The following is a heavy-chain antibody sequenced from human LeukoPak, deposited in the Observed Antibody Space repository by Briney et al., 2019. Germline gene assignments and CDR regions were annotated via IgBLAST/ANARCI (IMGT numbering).Heavy chain of an antibody. J-gene: IGHJ6*02. CDR1: GFTFSNAW. D-gene: IGHD3-9*01. CDR3: TTNILTGFGLYGMDV. CDR2: IKSKTDGGTT. Sequence: PGGSLRLSCAASGFTFSNAWMSWVRQAPGKGLEWVGRIKSKTDGGTTDYAAPVKGRFTISRDDSNTTLYLHMNSLKTEDTAVYFCTTNILTGFGLYGMDVWGQGTTVTVSS. V-gene: IGHV3-15*01.